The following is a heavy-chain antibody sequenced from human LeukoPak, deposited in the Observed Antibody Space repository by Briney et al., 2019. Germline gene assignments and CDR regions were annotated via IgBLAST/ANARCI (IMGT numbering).Heavy chain of an antibody. V-gene: IGHV3-23*01. D-gene: IGHD3-22*01. CDR2: ISGSGGST. CDR3: AKMYYYDSSGYYDY. Sequence: GGSLRLSCAASGFTFSSYAMSWVRQAPGKGLEWVSAISGSGGSTYYADSVKGRFTISRDNSKNTLYLQMNSLRAEDTAVYYCAKMYYYDSSGYYDYWGQGTLVTVSS. CDR1: GFTFSSYA. J-gene: IGHJ4*02.